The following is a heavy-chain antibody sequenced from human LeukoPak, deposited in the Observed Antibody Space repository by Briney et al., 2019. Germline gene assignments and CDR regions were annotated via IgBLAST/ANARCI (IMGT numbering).Heavy chain of an antibody. V-gene: IGHV4-59*01. Sequence: SETLSLTCTVSGCSISSYYWSWIRQPPGKGLEWIGYIYYSGSTNYNPSLKSRVTISVDTSKNQFSLKLSSVTATDTAVYYCARAGYSGSDFSVWGKGSTVTVSS. CDR2: IYYSGST. J-gene: IGHJ6*04. CDR3: ARAGYSGSDFSV. CDR1: GCSISSYY. D-gene: IGHD5-12*01.